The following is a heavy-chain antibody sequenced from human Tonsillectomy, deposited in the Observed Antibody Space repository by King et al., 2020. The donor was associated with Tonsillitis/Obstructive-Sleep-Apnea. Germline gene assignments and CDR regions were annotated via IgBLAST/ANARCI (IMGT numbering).Heavy chain of an antibody. CDR3: ARHFGEMKGGNWFDP. J-gene: IGHJ5*02. D-gene: IGHD2-21*01. CDR2: IDPSDSYT. V-gene: IGHV5-10-1*03. CDR1: GYSFTSYW. Sequence: VQLVESGAEVKKPGESLRISCKGSGYSFTSYWISWVRQMPGKGLEWMGRIDPSDSYTNYSPSFQGHVTISADKSISTAYLQWSSLKASDTAMYYCARHFGEMKGGNWFDPWGQGTLVTVSS.